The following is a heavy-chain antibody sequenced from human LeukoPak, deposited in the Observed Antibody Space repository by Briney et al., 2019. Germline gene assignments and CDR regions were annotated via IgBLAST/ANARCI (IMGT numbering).Heavy chain of an antibody. D-gene: IGHD6-19*01. V-gene: IGHV4-4*07. Sequence: PSETLSLTCTVSGGSISDYYWNWIRQPAGKGLEWIGHIYKSGSTNYNPSLKSRVTMSVDTSKNQFSLKLSSVTAADTAVYYCAREGSPYSSGWYSAFDIWGQGTMVTVSS. J-gene: IGHJ3*02. CDR3: AREGSPYSSGWYSAFDI. CDR1: GGSISDYY. CDR2: IYKSGST.